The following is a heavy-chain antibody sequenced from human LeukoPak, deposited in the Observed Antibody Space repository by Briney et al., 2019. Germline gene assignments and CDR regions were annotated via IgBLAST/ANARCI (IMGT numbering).Heavy chain of an antibody. D-gene: IGHD5-18*01. CDR2: ISGTGGAT. Sequence: GGSLRLSCVASGFSFGNYAMSWVRQAPGKGLQWVSQISGTGGATWYAGFARDRFTISRDNSKKTLYLQMSSLRVEDTAMYYCVKDPRDRYGTNWFVAWGQGTLLTVSS. CDR1: GFSFGNYA. J-gene: IGHJ5*01. V-gene: IGHV3-23*01. CDR3: VKDPRDRYGTNWFVA.